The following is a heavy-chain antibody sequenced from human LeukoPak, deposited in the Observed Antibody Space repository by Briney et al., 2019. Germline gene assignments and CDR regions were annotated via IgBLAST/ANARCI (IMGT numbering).Heavy chain of an antibody. CDR2: INPNSGGT. CDR1: GYTFTGYY. Sequence: ASVKVSCKASGYTFTGYYMHWVRQAPGQGLEWMGRINPNSGGTNYAQKFQGRVTMTRDTSISTAYTELSRPRSDDTAVYYCARVGSRVAGTYYDILTEDDYFDYWGQGTLVTVSS. V-gene: IGHV1-2*06. D-gene: IGHD3-9*01. CDR3: ARVGSRVAGTYYDILTEDDYFDY. J-gene: IGHJ4*02.